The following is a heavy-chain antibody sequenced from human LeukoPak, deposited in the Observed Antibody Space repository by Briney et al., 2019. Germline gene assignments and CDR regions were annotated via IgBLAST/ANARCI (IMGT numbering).Heavy chain of an antibody. D-gene: IGHD3-16*01. CDR1: GGSISSGDYY. J-gene: IGHJ5*02. Sequence: SETLSLTCTVSGGSISSGDYYWSWIRQPPGAGLEWIGYIYYSGSTYYNPSLKSRLTISVDTSKNQFSLKLNSVTAGDTAVYYCASGRGVGGSWGQGTLVTVSS. CDR2: IYYSGST. CDR3: ASGRGVGGS. V-gene: IGHV4-30-4*01.